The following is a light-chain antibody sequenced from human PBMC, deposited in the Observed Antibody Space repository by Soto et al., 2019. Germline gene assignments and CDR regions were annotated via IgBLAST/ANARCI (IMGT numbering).Light chain of an antibody. CDR1: SSDIDGYDY. J-gene: IGLJ2*01. Sequence: QSALTQPASVSGSPGQSITMSCTGASSDIDGYDYVSWYQHHPGEAPKLLIYDVTNRPSGVSNRFSASKSGNTASLTISGLQAEDEADYYCSSSTSRNTVVFGGGTKLTVL. CDR2: DVT. V-gene: IGLV2-14*01. CDR3: SSSTSRNTVV.